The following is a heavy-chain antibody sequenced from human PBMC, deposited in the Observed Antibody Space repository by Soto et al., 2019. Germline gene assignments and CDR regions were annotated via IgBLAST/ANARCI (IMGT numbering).Heavy chain of an antibody. J-gene: IGHJ4*02. D-gene: IGHD5-18*01. CDR2: IYYSGMT. V-gene: IGHV4-31*03. CDR1: GVSVSTGGYF. Sequence: PSETLSLTCTVSGVSVSTGGYFWTWIRQHPGKGLEWIGNIYYSGMTYYNPSLRGRVSISLDPSESQFSLKLSSVTAADTAVYYCARDSSGPGYSYGKFDYWGQGAPVTVSS. CDR3: ARDSSGPGYSYGKFDY.